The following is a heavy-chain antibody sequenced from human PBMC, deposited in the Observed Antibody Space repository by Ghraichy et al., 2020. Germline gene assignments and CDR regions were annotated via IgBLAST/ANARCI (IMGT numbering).Heavy chain of an antibody. CDR1: GFTFSSYA. D-gene: IGHD6-19*01. J-gene: IGHJ4*02. V-gene: IGHV3-23*01. CDR2: ISGSGGST. CDR3: AKDGSSGWWSQYYFDY. Sequence: GGSLRLSCAASGFTFSSYAMSWVRQAPGKGLEWVSAISGSGGSTYYADSVKGRFTISRDNSKNTLYLQMNSLRAEDTAVYYCAKDGSSGWWSQYYFDYWGQGTLVTVSS.